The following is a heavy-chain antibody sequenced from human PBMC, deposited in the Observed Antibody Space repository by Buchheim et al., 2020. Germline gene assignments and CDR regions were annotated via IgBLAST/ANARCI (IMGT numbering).Heavy chain of an antibody. Sequence: QVQLQESGPGLVKPSETLSLTCTVSGGSISSYYWSWIRQPPGKGLEWIGYIYYSGSTNYNPSLKSRVTISVDTSKTQFSLKLSSVTAADTAVYYCARMDYDFWSGYYDRPYYYYYGMDVWGQGTT. V-gene: IGHV4-59*01. CDR1: GGSISSYY. D-gene: IGHD3-3*01. CDR3: ARMDYDFWSGYYDRPYYYYYGMDV. CDR2: IYYSGST. J-gene: IGHJ6*02.